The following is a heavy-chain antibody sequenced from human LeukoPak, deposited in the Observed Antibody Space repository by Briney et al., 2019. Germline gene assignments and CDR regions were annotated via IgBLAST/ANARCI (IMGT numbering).Heavy chain of an antibody. CDR1: GFTFHKYS. J-gene: IGHJ4*02. CDR2: ISTSSSYI. Sequence: PGGSLRLSCAASGFTFHKYSMNWVRQAPGKGLEWVSSISTSSSYIYYADSVKGRFTISRDDAKNSLYLQMDSLRAEDTAVYYCAGGVALNYWGQGTLVTVSS. V-gene: IGHV3-21*06. CDR3: AGGVALNY. D-gene: IGHD2-8*01.